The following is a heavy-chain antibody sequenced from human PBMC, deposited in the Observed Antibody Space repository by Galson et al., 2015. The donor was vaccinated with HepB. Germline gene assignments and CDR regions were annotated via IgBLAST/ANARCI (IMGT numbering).Heavy chain of an antibody. Sequence: CKASGYTFTGYYIHWVRQAPGQGLEWMGWISPNRGATKYAQKFQGRVTMTKDTSSSTAYMELRSLRSDDTAVYYCARDMVVVPAATRGWFDRWGQGTLVTVSS. J-gene: IGHJ5*02. CDR3: ARDMVVVPAATRGWFDR. V-gene: IGHV1-2*02. CDR1: GYTFTGYY. D-gene: IGHD2-2*01. CDR2: ISPNRGAT.